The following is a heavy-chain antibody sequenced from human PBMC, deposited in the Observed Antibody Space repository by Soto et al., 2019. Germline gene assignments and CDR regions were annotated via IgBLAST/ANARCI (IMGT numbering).Heavy chain of an antibody. D-gene: IGHD6-13*01. CDR1: GGSISSYY. J-gene: IGHJ4*02. Sequence: PSETLSLTCTVSGGSISSYYWSWIRQPPGKGLEWIGYIYYSGSTNYNPSLKSRVTISVDTSKNQFSLKLSSVTAADTAVYYCARTYSSSWEPMTYYFDYWGQGTLVTVSS. CDR2: IYYSGST. V-gene: IGHV4-59*01. CDR3: ARTYSSSWEPMTYYFDY.